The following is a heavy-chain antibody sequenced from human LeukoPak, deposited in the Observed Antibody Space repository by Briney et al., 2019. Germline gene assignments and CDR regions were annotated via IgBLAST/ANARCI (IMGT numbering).Heavy chain of an antibody. CDR1: GGSISSHY. Sequence: SETLSLTCTVSGGSISSHYWSWIRQPPGKGLEWIGYIYYSGSTNYNPSLKSRVTISVDTSKNQFSLKLSSVTAADTAVYYCARGVVIAPQTFDYWGQGTLVTVSS. CDR2: IYYSGST. J-gene: IGHJ4*02. D-gene: IGHD2-21*01. V-gene: IGHV4-59*11. CDR3: ARGVVIAPQTFDY.